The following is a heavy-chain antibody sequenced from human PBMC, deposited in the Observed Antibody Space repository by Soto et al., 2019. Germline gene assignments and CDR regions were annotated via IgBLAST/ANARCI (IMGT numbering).Heavy chain of an antibody. Sequence: QVQLVESGGGVVKPGRSLRLSCAASGFTFSTYGMHWVRQAPGKGLEWVAVISYDGSNKFYAESVKGRFTISRDNSQNPQYLQMNSPRTEDTAVYYCAKSPARRSCIGSHCYYFDYWGQGTLVTVSS. J-gene: IGHJ4*02. V-gene: IGHV3-30*18. D-gene: IGHD2-21*02. CDR3: AKSPARRSCIGSHCYYFDY. CDR2: ISYDGSNK. CDR1: GFTFSTYG.